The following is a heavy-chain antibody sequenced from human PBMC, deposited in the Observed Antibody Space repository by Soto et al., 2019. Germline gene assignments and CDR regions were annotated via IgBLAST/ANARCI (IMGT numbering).Heavy chain of an antibody. D-gene: IGHD3-3*01. J-gene: IGHJ5*02. V-gene: IGHV3-11*06. Sequence: QVQLVESGGGLVKPGGSLRLSCAASGFTFSDYYMSWIRQAPGKGLEWVSYISSSSSYTNYADSVKGRFTISRDNAKNSVYLQMNSLRAEDTGVYYCARALLYSYDFWSGYPNNWYDPWGQGTLVTVSS. CDR3: ARALLYSYDFWSGYPNNWYDP. CDR2: ISSSSSYT. CDR1: GFTFSDYY.